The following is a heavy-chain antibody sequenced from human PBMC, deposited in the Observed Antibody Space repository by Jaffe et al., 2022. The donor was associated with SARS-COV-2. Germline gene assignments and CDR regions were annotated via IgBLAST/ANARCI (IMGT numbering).Heavy chain of an antibody. CDR2: IKQDGSEK. D-gene: IGHD5-12*01. CDR3: ARDIREMATKYGRGNWFDP. J-gene: IGHJ5*02. Sequence: EVQLVESGGGLVQPGGSLRLSCAASGFTFSSYWMSWVRQAPGKGLEWVANIKQDGSEKYYVDSVKGRFTISRDNAKNSLYLQMNSLRAEDTAVYYCARDIREMATKYGRGNWFDPWGQGTLVTVSS. V-gene: IGHV3-7*01. CDR1: GFTFSSYW.